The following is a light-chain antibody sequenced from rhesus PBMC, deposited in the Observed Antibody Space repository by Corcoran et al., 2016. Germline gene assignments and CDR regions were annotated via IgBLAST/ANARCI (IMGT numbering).Light chain of an antibody. V-gene: IGKV1-69*01. CDR2: RES. Sequence: DIQMTQSPSSLSASVGDRVTITCRASQDINNWLAWYQQKPGKAPKLLIYRESDLETGVPSRFSGSGSGTDFTLTISSLQPEDIATYYCQQHDNSPYSFGQGTKVEIK. CDR1: QDINNW. CDR3: QQHDNSPYS. J-gene: IGKJ2*01.